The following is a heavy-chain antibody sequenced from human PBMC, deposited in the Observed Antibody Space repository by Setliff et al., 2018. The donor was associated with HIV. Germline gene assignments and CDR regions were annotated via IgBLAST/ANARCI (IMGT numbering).Heavy chain of an antibody. Sequence: SETLSLTCTVSGGSISSGGYYWSWIRQHPGKGLEWIGYIYYSGSTYYNPSLESRVTMSVDTSKNQFSLKLTSVTAVDTAAYYCARSTVGIRGVVRGYYYYYMDVWGKGTTVTVSS. J-gene: IGHJ6*03. V-gene: IGHV4-31*03. CDR3: ARSTVGIRGVVRGYYYYYMDV. D-gene: IGHD3-10*01. CDR1: GGSISSGGYY. CDR2: IYYSGST.